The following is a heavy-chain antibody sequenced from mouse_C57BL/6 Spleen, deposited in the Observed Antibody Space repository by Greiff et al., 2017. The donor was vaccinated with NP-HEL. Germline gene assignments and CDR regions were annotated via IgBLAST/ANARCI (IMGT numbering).Heavy chain of an antibody. CDR2: IYPGGGYT. V-gene: IGHV1-63*01. CDR3: ARGGTSGRYFDV. Sequence: VMLVESGAELVRPGTSVKMSCKASGYTFTNYWIGWAKQRPGHGLEWIGDIYPGGGYTNYNEKFKGKATLTADKSSSTAYMQFSSLTSEDSAIYYCARGGTSGRYFDVWGTGTTVTVSS. D-gene: IGHD3-3*01. J-gene: IGHJ1*03. CDR1: GYTFTNYW.